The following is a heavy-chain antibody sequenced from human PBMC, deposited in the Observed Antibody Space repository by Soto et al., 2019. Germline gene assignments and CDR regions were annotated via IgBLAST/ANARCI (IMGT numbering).Heavy chain of an antibody. V-gene: IGHV3-11*01. CDR1: GFTFSDHY. D-gene: IGHD5-12*01. CDR2: ISTSGSTI. Sequence: GGSLRLSCAGSGFTFSDHYMSWIRQGPGKGLEWSSYISTSGSTIYYTDSVKGRFTISRDNAKNSLFLQMNSLRAEDTAVYFCARDRYSGYDLGYWGQGTPVTVSS. J-gene: IGHJ4*02. CDR3: ARDRYSGYDLGY.